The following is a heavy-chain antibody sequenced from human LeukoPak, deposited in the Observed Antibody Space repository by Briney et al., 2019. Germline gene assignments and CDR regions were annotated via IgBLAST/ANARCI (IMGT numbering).Heavy chain of an antibody. V-gene: IGHV4-39*01. Sequence: SETLSLTCTVSGGSISSGSYCWGWIRQPPGKGLEWIGSICYSGISYYNPSLKSRITVSVDTSKNQFSLTLSSVTAADTAVYYCARGWQQQLVRGVGWFDPWGQGTLVTVSS. CDR2: ICYSGIS. J-gene: IGHJ5*02. D-gene: IGHD6-13*01. CDR3: ARGWQQQLVRGVGWFDP. CDR1: GGSISSGSYC.